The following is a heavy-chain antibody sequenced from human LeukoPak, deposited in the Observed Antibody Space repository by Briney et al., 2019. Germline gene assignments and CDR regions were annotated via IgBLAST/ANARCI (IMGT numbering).Heavy chain of an antibody. CDR1: GGSISSGAYS. D-gene: IGHD5-18*01. CDR3: ARASVVDTAMALDP. CDR2: IYYSGIT. J-gene: IGHJ5*02. V-gene: IGHV4-30-4*07. Sequence: PSETLSLTCAVSGGSISSGAYSWSWIRQPPGKGLEWIGYIYYSGITYYNPSLKSRVTISVDTSKNQFSLKLNSVTAADTAVYYCARASVVDTAMALDPWGQGTLVTVSS.